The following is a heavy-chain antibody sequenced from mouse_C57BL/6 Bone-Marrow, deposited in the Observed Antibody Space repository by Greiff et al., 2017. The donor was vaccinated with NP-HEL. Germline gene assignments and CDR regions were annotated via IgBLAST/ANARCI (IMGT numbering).Heavy chain of an antibody. D-gene: IGHD2-3*01. Sequence: QVQLQQSGAELVKPGASVKISCKASGYAFSSYWMNWVKQRPGKGLKWIGQIYPGDGDTNYNGKFKGKATLTADKSSSTAYMQLSSLTSEDSAVYFCAGGGYYLYYFDYWGQGTTLTVSS. J-gene: IGHJ2*01. CDR1: GYAFSSYW. V-gene: IGHV1-80*01. CDR3: AGGGYYLYYFDY. CDR2: IYPGDGDT.